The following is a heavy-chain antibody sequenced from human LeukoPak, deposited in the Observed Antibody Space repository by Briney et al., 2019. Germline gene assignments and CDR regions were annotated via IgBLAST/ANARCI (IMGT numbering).Heavy chain of an antibody. CDR3: AREKGSGYYYGFDY. D-gene: IGHD3-22*01. J-gene: IGHJ4*02. V-gene: IGHV4-38-2*02. CDR2: IFHSGST. CDR1: GYSIRNGYN. Sequence: PSETLSLTCTVSGYSIRNGYNWGWIRQPPGKGLEWIGSIFHSGSTYYNPSLKSRVTISVDMSKNQFSLNLSSVTAADTAVYYCAREKGSGYYYGFDYWGQGTLVTVSS.